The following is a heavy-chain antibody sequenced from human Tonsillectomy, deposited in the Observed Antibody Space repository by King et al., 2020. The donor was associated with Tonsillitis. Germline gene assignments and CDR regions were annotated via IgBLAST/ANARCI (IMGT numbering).Heavy chain of an antibody. J-gene: IGHJ2*01. CDR2: IYPGDSDT. D-gene: IGHD1-14*01. Sequence: QLVQSGAEVKKTGESLKISCQDSGYRFSNYWIGWVRQMPGKGLEWMGFIYPGDSDTRYGPSFQGQVTISADKSISTPYLQCRSLKASDTAIYYCARFVFGSDLRAGYLDLWGRGTLVTVSS. V-gene: IGHV5-51*01. CDR1: GYRFSNYW. CDR3: ARFVFGSDLRAGYLDL.